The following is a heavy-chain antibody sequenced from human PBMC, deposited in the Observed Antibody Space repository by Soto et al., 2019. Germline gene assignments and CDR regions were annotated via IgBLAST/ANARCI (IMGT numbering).Heavy chain of an antibody. J-gene: IGHJ4*02. Sequence: GGSLRLSCAASGFTFSSYGMHWVRQAPGKGLEWVAVISYDGSNKFYADSVKGRFTISRDNSKNTLYLQMNSLRAEDTAVYYCAKDLDFPYYFYYWGQGTLVTVSS. V-gene: IGHV3-30*18. CDR3: AKDLDFPYYFYY. CDR2: ISYDGSNK. CDR1: GFTFSSYG. D-gene: IGHD3-3*01.